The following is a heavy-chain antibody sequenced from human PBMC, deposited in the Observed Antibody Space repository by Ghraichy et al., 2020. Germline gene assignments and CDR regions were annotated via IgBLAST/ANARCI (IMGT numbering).Heavy chain of an antibody. CDR1: GFTFSSYW. Sequence: GGSLRLSCAASGFTFSSYWMSWVRQAPGKGLEWVANIKQDGSEKYYVDSVKGRFTISRDNAKNSLYLQMNSLRAEDTAVYYCARASQKGTSCYDYWGQGTLVTVSS. CDR2: IKQDGSEK. J-gene: IGHJ4*02. CDR3: ARASQKGTSCYDY. D-gene: IGHD2-2*01. V-gene: IGHV3-7*01.